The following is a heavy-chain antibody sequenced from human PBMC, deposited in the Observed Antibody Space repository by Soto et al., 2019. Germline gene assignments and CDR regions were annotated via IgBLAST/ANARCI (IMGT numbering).Heavy chain of an antibody. CDR3: ARHINPYYYYGMDV. CDR2: IIPIFGTA. V-gene: IGHV1-69*13. J-gene: IGHJ6*02. Sequence: ASVKVSCKASGGTFSSYAISWVRQAPGQGLEWMGGIIPIFGTANYAQKFQGRVTITADESTSTAYMELSSLRSEDTAVYYCARHINPYYYYGMDVWGQRTTVTVSS. CDR1: GGTFSSYA. D-gene: IGHD2-21*01.